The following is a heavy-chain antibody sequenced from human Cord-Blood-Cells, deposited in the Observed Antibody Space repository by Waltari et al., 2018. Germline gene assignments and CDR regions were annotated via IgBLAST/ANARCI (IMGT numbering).Heavy chain of an antibody. CDR3: AGSIAAASYYFDY. CDR2: IYYSGST. CDR1: GGSISSSSYY. V-gene: IGHV4-39*07. Sequence: QLQLQESGPGLVKPSATLSLPCTVSGGSISSSSYYWGWIRQPPGKGLEWIGSIYYSGSTYYNPSLKSRVTISVDTSKNQFSLKLSSVTAADTAVYYCAGSIAAASYYFDYWGQGTLVTVSS. D-gene: IGHD6-13*01. J-gene: IGHJ4*02.